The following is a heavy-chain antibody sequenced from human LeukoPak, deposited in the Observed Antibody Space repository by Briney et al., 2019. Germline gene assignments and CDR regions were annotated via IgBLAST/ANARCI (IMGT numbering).Heavy chain of an antibody. Sequence: GSLRLSCAASGFTFSSYDMSWIRQPPGKGLEWIGEINHSGSTNYNPSLKSRVTISVDTSKNQFSLKLSSVTAADTAVYYCARGLSPRINMVRGVRPPFRGVFDYWGQGTLVTVSS. CDR3: ARGLSPRINMVRGVRPPFRGVFDY. J-gene: IGHJ4*02. CDR1: GFTFSSYD. D-gene: IGHD3-10*01. V-gene: IGHV4-34*01. CDR2: INHSGST.